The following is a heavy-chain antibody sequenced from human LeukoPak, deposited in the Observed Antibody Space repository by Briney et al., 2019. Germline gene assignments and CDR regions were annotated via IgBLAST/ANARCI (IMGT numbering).Heavy chain of an antibody. J-gene: IGHJ6*03. D-gene: IGHD3-22*01. V-gene: IGHV4-34*01. CDR2: INHSGST. CDR1: GGTFSGYY. CDR3: ARGPRYYYDSSGYYSYYYYYYMDV. Sequence: SETLSLTCAVYGGTFSGYYWSWIRQPPGKGLEWIGEINHSGSTKYNPSLKSRVTISVDTSKSQFSLKLSSVTAADTAVYYCARGPRYYYDSSGYYSYYYYYYMDVWGKGTTVTVSS.